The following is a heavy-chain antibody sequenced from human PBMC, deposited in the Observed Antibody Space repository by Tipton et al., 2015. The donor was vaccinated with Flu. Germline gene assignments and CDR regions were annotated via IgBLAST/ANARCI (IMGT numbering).Heavy chain of an antibody. J-gene: IGHJ4*02. Sequence: GLVKPSDTLSLTCSVSGYFIGSGYYWGWIRQPPGKGLEWIGNIYHTGNTYYNPSLKSRVTISVDRSKNQFSLKLSSVTAADTAVYYCAREGTSGELRPIDYWGQGTLVTVSS. CDR3: AREGTSGELRPIDY. CDR2: IYHTGNT. CDR1: GYFIGSGYY. D-gene: IGHD1-26*01. V-gene: IGHV4-38-2*02.